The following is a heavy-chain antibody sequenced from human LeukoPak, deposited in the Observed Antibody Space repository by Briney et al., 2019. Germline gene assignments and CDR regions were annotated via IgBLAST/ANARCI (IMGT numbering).Heavy chain of an antibody. CDR3: ARGGDILTGYWRYYFDY. J-gene: IGHJ4*02. Sequence: GGSLRLSCAASGFTFSSYSMNWVRQAPGKGLEWVSYISSSGSTIYYADSVKGRFTISRDNAKNSLYLQMNSLRAEDTAVYYCARGGDILTGYWRYYFDYWGQGTLVTVSS. V-gene: IGHV3-48*04. CDR1: GFTFSSYS. D-gene: IGHD3-9*01. CDR2: ISSSGSTI.